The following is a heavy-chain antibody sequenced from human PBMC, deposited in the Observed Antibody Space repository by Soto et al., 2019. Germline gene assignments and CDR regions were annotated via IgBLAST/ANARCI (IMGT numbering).Heavy chain of an antibody. Sequence: ASETLSLTCTVSGGSISSYYWSWIRQPPGKGLEWIGSIYYSGSTYYNPSLKSRVTISVDTSKNQFSLKLSSVTAADTAVYYCASSMGYYYGMDVWGQGTTVTVSS. CDR2: IYYSGST. CDR1: GGSISSYY. J-gene: IGHJ6*02. CDR3: ASSMGYYYGMDV. D-gene: IGHD3-10*01. V-gene: IGHV4-59*05.